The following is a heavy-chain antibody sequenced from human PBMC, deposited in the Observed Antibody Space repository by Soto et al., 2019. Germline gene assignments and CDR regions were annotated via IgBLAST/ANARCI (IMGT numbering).Heavy chain of an antibody. J-gene: IGHJ4*02. D-gene: IGHD6-6*01. CDR1: GFTFSSYA. CDR3: AKAGIAARLKGDRFDY. Sequence: GGSLRLSCAASGFTFSSYAMSWVRQAPGKGLEWVSAISGSGGSTYYADSVKGRFTISRDNSKNTLYLQMNSLRAEDTAVYYCAKAGIAARLKGDRFDYWGQGTLVTVSS. CDR2: ISGSGGST. V-gene: IGHV3-23*01.